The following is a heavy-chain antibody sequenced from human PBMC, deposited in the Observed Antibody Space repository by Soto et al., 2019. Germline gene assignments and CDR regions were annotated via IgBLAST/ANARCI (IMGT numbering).Heavy chain of an antibody. V-gene: IGHV4-30-2*01. J-gene: IGHJ4*02. CDR3: ARVPDY. CDR1: GGSISSCGYS. CDR2: IYHSGST. Sequence: QTPFLTRPFSGGSISSCGYSWSWIRQPPGKGLEWIGYIYHSGSTYYNPSLKSRVTISVDRSKNQFSLKLSSVTAADTAVYYCARVPDYWGQGTLVTVSS.